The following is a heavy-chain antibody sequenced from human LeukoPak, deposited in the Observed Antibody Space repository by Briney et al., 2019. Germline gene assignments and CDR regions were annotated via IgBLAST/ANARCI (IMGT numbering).Heavy chain of an antibody. D-gene: IGHD3-10*01. J-gene: IGHJ6*02. V-gene: IGHV4-31*03. CDR2: IYYSGST. Sequence: SETLSLTCTVSGGSISSGGYYWSRIRQHPGKGLERIGYIYYSGSTYYNPSLKSRVTISVDTSKNQFSLKLSSVTAADTAVYYCASLLLWFGELSNNPYYYYGMDVWGQGTTVTVSS. CDR3: ASLLLWFGELSNNPYYYYGMDV. CDR1: GGSISSGGYY.